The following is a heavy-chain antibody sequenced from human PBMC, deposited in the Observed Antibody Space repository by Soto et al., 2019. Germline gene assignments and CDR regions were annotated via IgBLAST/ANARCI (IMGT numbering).Heavy chain of an antibody. CDR2: IYTGGDT. Sequence: LRLSCAASGFSVSITYMTWVRQAPGQGLEWVSLIYTGGDTYYPDSVRDRFTISRDNAKNSLYLQMNSLRAEDTAVYYCARDLGSSWYPEYFQHWGQGTLVTVS. CDR1: GFSVSITY. V-gene: IGHV3-66*01. J-gene: IGHJ1*01. CDR3: ARDLGSSWYPEYFQH. D-gene: IGHD6-13*01.